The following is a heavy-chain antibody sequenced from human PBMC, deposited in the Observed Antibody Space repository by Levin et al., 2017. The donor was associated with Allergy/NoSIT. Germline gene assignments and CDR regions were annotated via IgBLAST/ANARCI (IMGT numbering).Heavy chain of an antibody. CDR1: GYTFTSYD. CDR3: ARGATGDGSHYYYYGMDV. V-gene: IGHV1-8*01. J-gene: IGHJ6*02. CDR2: MNPNSGNT. Sequence: ASVKVSCKASGYTFTSYDINWVRQATGQGLEWMGWMNPNSGNTGYAQKFQGRVTMTRNTSISTAYMELSSLRSEDTAVYYCARGATGDGSHYYYYGMDVWGQGTTVTVSS. D-gene: IGHD1-14*01.